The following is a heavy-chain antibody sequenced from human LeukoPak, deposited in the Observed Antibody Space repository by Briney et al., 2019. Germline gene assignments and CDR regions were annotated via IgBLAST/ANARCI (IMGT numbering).Heavy chain of an antibody. CDR2: INPNSCGT. D-gene: IGHD2/OR15-2a*01. Sequence: ASVKVSCKASGYTFTGYYMHWVRQAPGQGPEWMGWINPNSCGTNYAQKFQVRVTMTRDTSISTAYMELSRLRSDDTAVYYCAESTYPVYYFDYWGQGTLVTVSS. CDR3: AESTYPVYYFDY. J-gene: IGHJ4*02. V-gene: IGHV1-2*02. CDR1: GYTFTGYY.